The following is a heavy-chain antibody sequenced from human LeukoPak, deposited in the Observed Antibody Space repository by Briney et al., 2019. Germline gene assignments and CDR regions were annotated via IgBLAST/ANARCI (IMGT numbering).Heavy chain of an antibody. J-gene: IGHJ6*02. Sequence: PGGSLRLSCAASGFTFSSFGMNWVRQAPGKGLEWVSSISGSSSSIYYADSVRGRFTISRDNAKNSLYLQMNSLRAEDTAVYYCASSVDTAMGPNYYYYGMDVWGQGTTVTVSS. CDR1: GFTFSSFG. D-gene: IGHD5-18*01. V-gene: IGHV3-21*01. CDR3: ASSVDTAMGPNYYYYGMDV. CDR2: ISGSSSSI.